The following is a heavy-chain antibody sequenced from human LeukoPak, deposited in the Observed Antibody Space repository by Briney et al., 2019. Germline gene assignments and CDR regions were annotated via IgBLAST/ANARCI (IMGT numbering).Heavy chain of an antibody. J-gene: IGHJ4*02. Sequence: PSETLSLTCAVYGGSFSGYYWSWIRQPPGKGLEWIGEINHSGSTNYNPSLKSRVTISVDTSKNQFSLKLSSVTAADAAVYYCARSRIAARRGFDYWGQGTLVTVSS. V-gene: IGHV4-34*01. CDR1: GGSFSGYY. D-gene: IGHD6-6*01. CDR3: ARSRIAARRGFDY. CDR2: INHSGST.